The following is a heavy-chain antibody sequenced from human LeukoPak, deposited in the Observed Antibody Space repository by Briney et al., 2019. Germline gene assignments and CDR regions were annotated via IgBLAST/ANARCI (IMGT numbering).Heavy chain of an antibody. V-gene: IGHV1-69*01. CDR2: IIPIFGTA. CDR1: GGTFSSYA. J-gene: IGHJ6*03. Sequence: SVKVSCKASGGTFSSYAISWARQAPGQGLEWMGGIIPIFGTANYAQKFQGRVTITADESTSTAYMELSSLRSEDTAVYYCARRGGSSSGNYYYYYMDVWGKGTTGTVSS. CDR3: ARRGGSSSGNYYYYYMDV. D-gene: IGHD6-6*01.